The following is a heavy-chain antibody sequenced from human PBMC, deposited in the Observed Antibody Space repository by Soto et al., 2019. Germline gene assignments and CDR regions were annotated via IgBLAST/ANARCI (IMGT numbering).Heavy chain of an antibody. CDR1: GFSFSDYG. CDR3: AKDWVGGSNRYQLDK. V-gene: IGHV3-30*18. J-gene: IGHJ4*01. Sequence: QVQLVESGGGVVQPGRSLRLSCAASGFSFSDYGMHWVRQAPGKELEWVAVISHYETKTYFEDSVKGRFTISRDNYKNTVYLQWDSLRVADTAGYYCAKDWVGGSNRYQLDKWGQGTLVIVST. CDR2: ISHYETKT. D-gene: IGHD2-2*01.